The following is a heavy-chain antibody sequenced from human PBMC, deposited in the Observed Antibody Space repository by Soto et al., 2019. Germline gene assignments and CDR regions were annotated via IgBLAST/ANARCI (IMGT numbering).Heavy chain of an antibody. CDR3: TRDNGDLVVVTARSGHGFDP. Sequence: RLSCAASGFTFSNAWMSWVRQAPGKGLEWVGRIKSKTDGGTTDYAAPVKGRFTISRDDSKNTLYLQMNSLKTEDTAVYYCTRDNGDLVVVTARSGHGFDPWGRGTLVTVSS. CDR2: IKSKTDGGTT. V-gene: IGHV3-15*01. J-gene: IGHJ5*01. CDR1: GFTFSNAW. D-gene: IGHD2-21*02.